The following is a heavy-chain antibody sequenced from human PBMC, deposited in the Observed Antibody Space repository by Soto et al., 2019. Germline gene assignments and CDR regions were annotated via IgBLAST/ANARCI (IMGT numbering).Heavy chain of an antibody. V-gene: IGHV3-23*01. CDR1: GFTFSSYA. CDR3: AKDFSPYSSSLSYYYYYGMAV. D-gene: IGHD6-6*01. J-gene: IGHJ6*02. Sequence: PGGSLRLSCAASGFTFSSYAMSWVRQAPGKGLEWVSAISGSGGSTYYADSVKGRFTISRDNSKNTLYLQMNSLRAEDTAVYYCAKDFSPYSSSLSYYYYYGMAVWGQGPTVTVSS. CDR2: ISGSGGST.